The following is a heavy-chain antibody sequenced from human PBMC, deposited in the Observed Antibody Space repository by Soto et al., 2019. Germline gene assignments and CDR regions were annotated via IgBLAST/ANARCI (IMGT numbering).Heavy chain of an antibody. J-gene: IGHJ4*02. D-gene: IGHD5-12*01. CDR2: ISYDGSNK. Sequence: QVQLVESGGGVVQPGRSLRLSCAASGFTFSSYAMHWVRQAPGKGLEWVAVISYDGSNKYYADSVKGRFTISRDNSKNTLYLQMNSLRAEDTAVYYCAIDSPGDGYNYSGYWGQGTLVTVSS. V-gene: IGHV3-30-3*01. CDR3: AIDSPGDGYNYSGY. CDR1: GFTFSSYA.